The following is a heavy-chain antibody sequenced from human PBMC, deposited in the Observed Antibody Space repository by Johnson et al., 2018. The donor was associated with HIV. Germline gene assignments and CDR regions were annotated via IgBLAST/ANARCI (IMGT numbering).Heavy chain of an antibody. J-gene: IGHJ3*02. CDR1: GFTFSSYA. CDR2: ISYDGSNK. Sequence: QVQLVESGGGVVQPGRSLRLSCAASGFTFSSYAMHWVRQAPGKGLEWVAVISYDGSNKYYADSVKGRFTISRDNSKNTLYLQMNSLRAEDTAVYYCARHSTSSTMGAFDIWGRGTMVTVSS. V-gene: IGHV3-30-3*01. CDR3: ARHSTSSTMGAFDI. D-gene: IGHD6-6*01.